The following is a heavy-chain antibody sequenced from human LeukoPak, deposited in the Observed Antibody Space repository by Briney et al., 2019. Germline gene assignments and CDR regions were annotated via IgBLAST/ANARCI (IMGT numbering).Heavy chain of an antibody. D-gene: IGHD3-22*01. CDR1: RYTFTGYY. Sequence: ASVKVSCKASRYTFTGYYMHWVRQAPGQGLEWMGWINPNSGGTNYAQKFRGRVTMTRDTSISTAYMELSRLRSDDTAVYYCARAGVIYYDSSGYYFDYWGQGTLVTVSS. J-gene: IGHJ4*02. V-gene: IGHV1-2*02. CDR3: ARAGVIYYDSSGYYFDY. CDR2: INPNSGGT.